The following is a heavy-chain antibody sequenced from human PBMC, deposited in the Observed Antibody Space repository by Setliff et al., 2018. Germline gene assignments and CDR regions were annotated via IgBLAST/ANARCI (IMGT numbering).Heavy chain of an antibody. J-gene: IGHJ4*02. Sequence: SETLSLTCAVYGGSFSGYYWTWIRQPPGKGLEWIGEINHSGSSNYNPSLKSRVTISVDTSKNQFSMNLNSVTAADTAVYYCARQTGEQLVDYWGQGTLVTVSS. CDR1: GGSFSGYY. V-gene: IGHV4-34*01. CDR3: ARQTGEQLVDY. CDR2: INHSGSS. D-gene: IGHD6-6*01.